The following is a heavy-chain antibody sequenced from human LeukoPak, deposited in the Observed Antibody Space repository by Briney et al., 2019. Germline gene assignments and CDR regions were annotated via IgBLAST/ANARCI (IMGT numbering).Heavy chain of an antibody. CDR2: TYYRSKWYN. D-gene: IGHD6-13*01. CDR1: GDSVSSNSAA. J-gene: IGHJ4*02. CDR3: AGGREGIAAAGTAFDY. V-gene: IGHV6-1*01. Sequence: LSQTLSLTCAISGDSVSSNSAAWNWIRQSPPRGLEWLGRTYYRSKWYNDYAVSVKSRITINPDTSRNQFSLQLNSVTPEDTAVYYCAGGREGIAAAGTAFDYWGQGTLVTVSS.